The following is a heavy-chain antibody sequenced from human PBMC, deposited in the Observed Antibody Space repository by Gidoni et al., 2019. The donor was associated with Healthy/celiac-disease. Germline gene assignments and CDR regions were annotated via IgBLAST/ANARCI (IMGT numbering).Heavy chain of an antibody. CDR3: ARMARSGNFDY. CDR1: GGSISSGGYY. J-gene: IGHJ4*02. V-gene: IGHV4-31*03. Sequence: QVQLQESGPGLVKPSQTLSLTCTVSGGSISSGGYYWSWIRQHPGKVLEWIGYIYYSGSTSYNPSLKSRVTISVDTSKNQFSLKLSSVTAADTAVYYCARMARSGNFDYWGQGTLVTVSS. CDR2: IYYSGST. D-gene: IGHD3-10*01.